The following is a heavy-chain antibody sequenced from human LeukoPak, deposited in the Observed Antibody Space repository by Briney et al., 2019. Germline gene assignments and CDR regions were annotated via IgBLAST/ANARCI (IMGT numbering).Heavy chain of an antibody. CDR1: GYTFSSYW. D-gene: IGHD6-13*01. Sequence: GGSLRLSCAASGYTFSSYWMSWVRQAPGKGLEWVANIKQDGSEKYYVDSVKGRFTISRDNAKNSLYLQMNSLRAEDTAVYYCARDGRGIAAAGTWFDYWGQGTLVTVSS. CDR2: IKQDGSEK. CDR3: ARDGRGIAAAGTWFDY. V-gene: IGHV3-7*01. J-gene: IGHJ4*02.